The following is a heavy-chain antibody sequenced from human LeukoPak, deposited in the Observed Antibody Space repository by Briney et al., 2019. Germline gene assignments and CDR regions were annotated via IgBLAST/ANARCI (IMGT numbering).Heavy chain of an antibody. D-gene: IGHD2-15*01. CDR3: ARESYCSGGSCYSGRAFDI. CDR1: GFTFSYYG. CDR2: IRYDGSDE. J-gene: IGHJ3*02. V-gene: IGHV3-30*02. Sequence: QSGGSLRLSCAASGFTFSYYGMHWVRQAPGKGLEWMSFIRYDGSDEYYADSVKGRFTISRDNSKNTLYLQMNSLRAEDTAVYYCARESYCSGGSCYSGRAFDIWGQGTMVTVSS.